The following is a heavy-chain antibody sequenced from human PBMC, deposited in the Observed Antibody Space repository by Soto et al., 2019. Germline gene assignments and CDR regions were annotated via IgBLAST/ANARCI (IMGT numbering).Heavy chain of an antibody. V-gene: IGHV1-2*02. J-gene: IGHJ6*02. Sequence: QVQLVQSGAEMKEPGDSVRVSCEASGYTFTSYYIHWVRQAPGQGLEWMGWINPKFGDTTYAQDFQGRVSITRDMSISPVYMELSRLTSDDAAIYFCARNMDYYYGPGSGNGHGFWGQGTTVTVFS. CDR2: INPKFGDT. CDR1: GYTFTSYY. D-gene: IGHD3-10*01. CDR3: ARNMDYYYGPGSGNGHGF.